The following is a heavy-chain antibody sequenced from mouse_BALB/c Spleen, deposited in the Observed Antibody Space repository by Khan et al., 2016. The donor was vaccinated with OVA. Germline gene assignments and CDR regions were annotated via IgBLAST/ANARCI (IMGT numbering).Heavy chain of an antibody. V-gene: IGHV3-2*02. D-gene: IGHD6-1*01. CDR2: ISYSGVT. Sequence: VQLKQSGPGLVKPSQSLSLTCTVTGYSITSGYAWNWIRQFPGNKLEWMGYISYSGVTSYTPSLKSRISIARDTSKNQFFLQLNSVTTEDTATYYCARGNDNGDYFDYWGQGTTLTVSS. J-gene: IGHJ2*01. CDR3: ARGNDNGDYFDY. CDR1: GYSITSGYA.